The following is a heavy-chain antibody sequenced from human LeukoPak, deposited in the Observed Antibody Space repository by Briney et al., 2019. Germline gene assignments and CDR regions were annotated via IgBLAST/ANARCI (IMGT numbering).Heavy chain of an antibody. D-gene: IGHD3-22*01. CDR2: INWNGGSI. CDR1: GFTFDDYG. Sequence: GGSLRLSCAASGFTFDDYGMAWVRQAPGKGLEWVSDINWNGGSIGYADSVKGRFTVSRDNAKNSLYLQMNSLRAEDTAFYYCAREKYDSSGYYTDNYYFDYWGQGTLVTVSS. V-gene: IGHV3-20*04. J-gene: IGHJ4*02. CDR3: AREKYDSSGYYTDNYYFDY.